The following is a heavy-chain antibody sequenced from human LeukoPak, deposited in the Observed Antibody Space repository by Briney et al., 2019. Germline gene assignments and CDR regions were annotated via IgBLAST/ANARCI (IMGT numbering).Heavy chain of an antibody. J-gene: IGHJ4*02. CDR3: ARWWSCGGDCYLIDS. V-gene: IGHV4-59*01. CDR1: GGSISGYY. D-gene: IGHD2-21*02. CDR2: VLYSGST. Sequence: SETLSLTCTVSGGSISGYYWSWIRQPPAKGLEWIGHVLYSGSTTYDPSLKGRVTISVDTSKNQFSLKLSSVTAADTAVYYCARWWSCGGDCYLIDSWGQGTLVTVSS.